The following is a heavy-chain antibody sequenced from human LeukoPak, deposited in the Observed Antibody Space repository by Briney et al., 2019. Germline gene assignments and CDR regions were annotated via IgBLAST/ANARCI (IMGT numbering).Heavy chain of an antibody. CDR1: GFTFSSYS. CDR2: ISSSSSYI. D-gene: IGHD3-16*01. V-gene: IGHV3-21*01. J-gene: IGHJ4*02. Sequence: GGSLRLSCAASGFTFSSYSMNWVRQAPGKGLEWVSSISSSSSYIYYADSVKGRFSISRDNAKNSLYLQMNSLRAEDTAVYYCAREQDYSHFDYWGQGTLVTVSS. CDR3: AREQDYSHFDY.